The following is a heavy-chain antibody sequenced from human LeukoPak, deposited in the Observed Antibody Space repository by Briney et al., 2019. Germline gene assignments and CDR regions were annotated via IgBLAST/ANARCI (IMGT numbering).Heavy chain of an antibody. CDR2: IYYDGST. CDR3: ARRLAEAGKSFDY. Sequence: SETLSLTCTASGCSITFSSYYWGWIRQPPGKGLEWIGTIYYDGSTYYNPSLKTRVTISVDTSKNQFSLKVTSVTAADTAVYFCARRLAEAGKSFDYWGQGTLVTVSS. CDR1: GCSITFSSYY. V-gene: IGHV4-39*01. J-gene: IGHJ4*02. D-gene: IGHD6-19*01.